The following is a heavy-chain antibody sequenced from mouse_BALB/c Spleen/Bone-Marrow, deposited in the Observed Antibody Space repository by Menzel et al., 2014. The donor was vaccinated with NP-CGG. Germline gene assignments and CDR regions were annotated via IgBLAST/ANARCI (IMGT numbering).Heavy chain of an antibody. Sequence: VQLQQSAPELARPGASVKMSCKASGYTFTSFTIQWIKQRPGQGLEWIGYINPTRGYTDYNQKFKDRTTLTADKSSSTTYMQLTSLTSEDSAVYYCPREATYYAYLDYWGQGTALAVSS. V-gene: IGHV1-4*02. CDR1: GYTFTSFT. J-gene: IGHJ2*01. D-gene: IGHD1-1*01. CDR2: INPTRGYT. CDR3: PREATYYAYLDY.